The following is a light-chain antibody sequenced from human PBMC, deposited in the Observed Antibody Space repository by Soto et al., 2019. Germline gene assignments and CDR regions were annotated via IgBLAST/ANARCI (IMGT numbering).Light chain of an antibody. Sequence: QSVLTQPRSLSGSPGQSVTISCTGTSSDVGGYNSVSWYQQHPGKVPKLMIFDVSERPSGVPDRFSGSKSGNTASLTISGLQADDEADYYCCSYAGRYTVLFGGGTKLTVL. V-gene: IGLV2-11*01. CDR1: SSDVGGYNS. CDR2: DVS. CDR3: CSYAGRYTVL. J-gene: IGLJ3*02.